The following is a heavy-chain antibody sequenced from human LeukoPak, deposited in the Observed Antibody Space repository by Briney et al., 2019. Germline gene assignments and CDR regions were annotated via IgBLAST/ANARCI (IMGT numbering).Heavy chain of an antibody. J-gene: IGHJ3*02. D-gene: IGHD2-2*01. CDR1: GFTFSSYA. CDR3: AKWGIVVVPAAMHYDAFDI. V-gene: IGHV3-30-3*02. CDR2: ISYDGSNK. Sequence: RAGGSLRLSCAASGFTFSSYAMHWVRQAPGKGLEWVAVISYDGSNKYYADSVKGRFTISRDNSKNTLYLQMNSLRAEDTAVYYCAKWGIVVVPAAMHYDAFDIWGQGTMVTVSS.